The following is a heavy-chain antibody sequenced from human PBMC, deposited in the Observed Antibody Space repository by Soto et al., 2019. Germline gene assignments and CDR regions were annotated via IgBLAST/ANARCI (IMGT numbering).Heavy chain of an antibody. V-gene: IGHV4-4*07. CDR3: ARSEPYYYGSGRAANWFDP. Sequence: SETLSLTCTVSGGSISSYYWSWIRQPAGKGLEWIGRIYTSGSTNYNPSLKSRVTMSVDTSKNQFSLKLSSVTAADTAVYYCARSEPYYYGSGRAANWFDPWGQGTLVTVSS. CDR1: GGSISSYY. D-gene: IGHD3-10*01. J-gene: IGHJ5*02. CDR2: IYTSGST.